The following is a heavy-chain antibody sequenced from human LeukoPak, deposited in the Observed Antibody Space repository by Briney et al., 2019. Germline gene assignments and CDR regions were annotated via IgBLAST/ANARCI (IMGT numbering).Heavy chain of an antibody. CDR2: INPNSGGT. CDR3: ARNIVVVVAATAHQNWFDP. CDR1: GYTFTGYY. Sequence: ASVKVSCKASGYTFTGYYMHWVRQAPGQGLEWMGWINPNSGGTNYAQKFQGRVTMTRDTSTSTAYMELSRLRSDDTAVYYCARNIVVVVAATAHQNWFDPWGQGTLVTVSS. D-gene: IGHD2-15*01. J-gene: IGHJ5*02. V-gene: IGHV1-2*02.